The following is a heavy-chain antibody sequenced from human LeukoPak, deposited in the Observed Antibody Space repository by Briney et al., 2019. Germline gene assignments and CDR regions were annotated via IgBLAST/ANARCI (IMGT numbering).Heavy chain of an antibody. D-gene: IGHD3-3*01. V-gene: IGHV4-61*01. CDR2: IYYSGST. J-gene: IGHJ5*02. CDR1: GGSVSSGSYY. Sequence: SETLSLTCTVSGGSVSSGSYYWSWIRQPPGKGLEWIGYIYYSGSTNYNPSLKSRVTISVDTSKNQFSLKLSSVTAADTAVFYCARVWAAGFWIGYSFAPGGQGPLVTVSS. CDR3: ARVWAAGFWIGYSFAP.